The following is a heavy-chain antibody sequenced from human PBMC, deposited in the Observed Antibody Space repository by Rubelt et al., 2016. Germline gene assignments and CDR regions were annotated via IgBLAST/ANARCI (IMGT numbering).Heavy chain of an antibody. J-gene: IGHJ4*02. CDR3: AKDFYGDYDGVDY. V-gene: IGHV3-30*02. Sequence: DSVKGRFTISRDNSKNTLYLQLNSLRPEDTAVYYCAKDFYGDYDGVDYWGQGTLVTVSS. D-gene: IGHD4-17*01.